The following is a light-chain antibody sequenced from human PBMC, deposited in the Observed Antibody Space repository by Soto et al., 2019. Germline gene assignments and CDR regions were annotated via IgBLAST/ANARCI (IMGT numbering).Light chain of an antibody. CDR2: DTS. V-gene: IGKV3-11*01. CDR1: QSVISR. CDR3: QQRYSWPRT. Sequence: EIVLTQSPATLSLSPGERATLSCRASQSVISRLSWYQHKPGQAPSLLIYDTSNRAPGIPARFSGSGSGTDFTLTISSLEPEDFAVYYCQQRYSWPRTFGQGTKV. J-gene: IGKJ1*01.